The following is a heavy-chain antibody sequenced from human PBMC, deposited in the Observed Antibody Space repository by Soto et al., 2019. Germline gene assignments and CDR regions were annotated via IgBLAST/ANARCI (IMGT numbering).Heavy chain of an antibody. Sequence: EVQLVESGGGLVQPGGSLRLSCAGSGFTFSSSAMSWVRQAPGKGLEWVSGISGSGASLYYTDSVKGRFTISRDNSKNTVYLQMDSLRAEDTAIYYCAQDRSGFVVGATTTWGQGTLVTVSS. V-gene: IGHV3-23*04. CDR1: GFTFSSSA. J-gene: IGHJ4*02. CDR2: ISGSGASL. D-gene: IGHD1-26*01. CDR3: AQDRSGFVVGATTT.